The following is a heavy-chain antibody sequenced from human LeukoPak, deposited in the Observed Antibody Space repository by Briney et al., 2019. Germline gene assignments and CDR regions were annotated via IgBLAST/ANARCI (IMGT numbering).Heavy chain of an antibody. CDR3: ATGGSGWYEGRLLDY. V-gene: IGHV1-69-2*01. Sequence: ATVKISCKVSGYTFTDYYMHWVQQAPGKGLEWMGLVDPEDGETIYAEKFQGRVTITADTSTDTAYMELRSLRSDDTAVYYCATGGSGWYEGRLLDYWGQGTLVTVSS. D-gene: IGHD6-19*01. CDR1: GYTFTDYY. CDR2: VDPEDGET. J-gene: IGHJ4*02.